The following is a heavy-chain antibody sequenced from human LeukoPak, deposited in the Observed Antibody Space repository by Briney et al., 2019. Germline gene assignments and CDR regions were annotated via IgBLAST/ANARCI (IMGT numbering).Heavy chain of an antibody. CDR2: IYYNGST. J-gene: IGHJ4*02. CDR3: ARKGGHFDY. CDR1: GGSISSYY. Sequence: SETLSLTCTVSGGSISSYYWSWIRQPPGKGLEWIGYIYYNGSTNYNPSLKSRVSISVDTSKNQFSLKVSSVTAADTAVYYCARKGGHFDYWGQGTLVTVSS. V-gene: IGHV4-59*01. D-gene: IGHD2-15*01.